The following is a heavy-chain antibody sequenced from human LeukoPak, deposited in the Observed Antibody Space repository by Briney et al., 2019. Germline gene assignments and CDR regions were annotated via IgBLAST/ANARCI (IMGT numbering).Heavy chain of an antibody. Sequence: SETLSLTCAVSGGSISSGGYSWSWIRQPPGKGLEWIGYIYHSGSTYYNPSLKSRVTISVDRSKNQFSLKLSPVTAADTAVYYCARGNVPFDYWGQGTLVTVSS. CDR2: IYHSGST. D-gene: IGHD2-2*01. V-gene: IGHV4-30-2*01. CDR1: GGSISSGGYS. J-gene: IGHJ4*02. CDR3: ARGNVPFDY.